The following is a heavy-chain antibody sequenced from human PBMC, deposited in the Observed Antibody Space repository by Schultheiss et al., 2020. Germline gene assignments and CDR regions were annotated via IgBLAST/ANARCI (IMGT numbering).Heavy chain of an antibody. J-gene: IGHJ6*02. CDR3: ARGLLDDYRKSSGMDV. CDR1: GFTFSSYA. CDR2: ISASGTT. D-gene: IGHD4-11*01. V-gene: IGHV3-23*01. Sequence: GGSLRLSCAASGFTFSSYAMSWVRQAPGKGLEWVSGISASGTTYYADFVKGRFTISRDNAKNSLYLQMNSLRAEDTAVYYCARGLLDDYRKSSGMDVWGQGTTVTVSS.